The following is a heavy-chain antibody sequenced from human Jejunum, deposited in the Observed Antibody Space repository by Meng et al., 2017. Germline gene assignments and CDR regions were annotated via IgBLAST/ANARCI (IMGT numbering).Heavy chain of an antibody. CDR3: ARETGGNYNFDY. D-gene: IGHD1-7*01. Sequence: EVQLVESGGGLVQLGGSLRLSCAASGFTFSHYWMHWVRQAPGKGLVWVSRINNDGSTTNYADSVKGRFSISRDNAKNTVYLQMNSLRAEDTAVYYCARETGGNYNFDYWGQGTLVTVSS. CDR1: GFTFSHYW. J-gene: IGHJ4*02. CDR2: INNDGSTT. V-gene: IGHV3-74*01.